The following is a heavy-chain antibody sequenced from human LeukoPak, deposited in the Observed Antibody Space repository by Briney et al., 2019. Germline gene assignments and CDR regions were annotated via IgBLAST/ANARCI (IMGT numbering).Heavy chain of an antibody. CDR3: ASLGDDGSGFDY. D-gene: IGHD3-10*01. CDR1: GGSISSYY. V-gene: IGHV4-59*01. Sequence: SETLSLTCTVSGGSISSYYWSWIRQPPGKGLEWIGYIYYSGSTNYNPSLKSRVTISVDTSKNQFSLKLSSVTAADTAVYYCASLGDDGSGFDYWGQGTLVTVSS. CDR2: IYYSGST. J-gene: IGHJ4*02.